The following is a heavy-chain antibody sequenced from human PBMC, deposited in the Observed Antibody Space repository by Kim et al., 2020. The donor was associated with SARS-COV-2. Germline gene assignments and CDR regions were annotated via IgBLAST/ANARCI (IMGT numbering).Heavy chain of an antibody. CDR3: ARGDDEGLGPYYYYGMDV. CDR1: GFTVSSNY. Sequence: GGSLRLSCAASGFTVSSNYMSWVRQAPGKGLEWVSVIYSGGSTYYADSVKGRFTISRDNSKNTLYLQMNSLRAEDTAVYYCARGDDEGLGPYYYYGMDVWGQGTTVTVSS. D-gene: IGHD3-16*01. CDR2: IYSGGST. J-gene: IGHJ6*02. V-gene: IGHV3-53*01.